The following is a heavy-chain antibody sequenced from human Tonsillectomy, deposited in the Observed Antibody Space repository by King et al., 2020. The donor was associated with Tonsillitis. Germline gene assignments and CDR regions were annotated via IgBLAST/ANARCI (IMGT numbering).Heavy chain of an antibody. D-gene: IGHD3-22*01. CDR2: IRYDGSNK. V-gene: IGHV3-30*02. J-gene: IGHJ4*02. CDR3: AKEGENDSSGAVDY. Sequence: VQLVESGGGVVQPGGPLRLSCAASGFTCSTYGMHWVRQAPGKGLEWVAFIRYDGSNKYYADSVKGRFTISRDNSKNTLFLQMNRLRAEDTAVYYCAKEGENDSSGAVDYWGQGTLVTVSS. CDR1: GFTCSTYG.